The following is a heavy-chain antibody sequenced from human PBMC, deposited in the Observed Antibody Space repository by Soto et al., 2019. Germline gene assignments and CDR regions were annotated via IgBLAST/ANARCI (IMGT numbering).Heavy chain of an antibody. CDR3: ARGGEPERITIFGVDPYYYGMDV. CDR2: IYYSGST. J-gene: IGHJ6*02. CDR1: GGSISSYY. Sequence: SETLSLTCTVSGGSISSYYWSWIRQPPEKGLEWIGYIYYSGSTNYNPSLKSRVTISVDTSKNQFSLKLSSVTAADTAVYYCARGGEPERITIFGVDPYYYGMDVWGQGTTVTVSS. V-gene: IGHV4-59*01. D-gene: IGHD3-3*01.